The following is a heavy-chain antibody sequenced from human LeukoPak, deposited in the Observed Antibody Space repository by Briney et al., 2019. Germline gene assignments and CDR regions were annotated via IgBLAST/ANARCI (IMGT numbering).Heavy chain of an antibody. J-gene: IGHJ4*02. CDR3: ARGGLSRGSGSYYGG. CDR1: GGSISSYY. V-gene: IGHV4-4*07. D-gene: IGHD1-26*01. Sequence: SETLSLTCTVSGGSISSYYWSWIRQPAGKGPEWIGRIYTSGSTNYNPSLKSRVTMSLDTSKNQFSLKLSSVTAADTAVYYCARGGLSRGSGSYYGGWGQGTLVTVSS. CDR2: IYTSGST.